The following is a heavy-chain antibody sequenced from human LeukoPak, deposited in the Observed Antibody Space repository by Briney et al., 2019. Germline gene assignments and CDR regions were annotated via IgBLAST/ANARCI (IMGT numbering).Heavy chain of an antibody. CDR1: GGSISNSSYY. J-gene: IGHJ4*02. CDR3: AITYSNYFEY. V-gene: IGHV4-39*01. CDR2: ICDSGST. Sequence: KPSETLSLTCTVSGGSISNSSYYWGWIRQPAGKGLAWIGSICDSGSTSYNPSLKIRVTISVDTSKNQLSLNLSSVTAADTAVYYCAITYSNYFEYWGQGTLVTVSS. D-gene: IGHD4-11*01.